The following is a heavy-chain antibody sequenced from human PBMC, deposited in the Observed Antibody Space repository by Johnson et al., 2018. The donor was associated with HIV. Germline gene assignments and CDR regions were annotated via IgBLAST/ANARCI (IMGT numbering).Heavy chain of an antibody. Sequence: VQLVESGGGLVQPGRSLRLSCAASGFTFDDYAIHWVRQAPGKGLEWVSGISWNSGTIAYADSVKGRFTISRDNAKNSLYLQMNSLRAEDTAVNYCAKDYGDYGFVRDAFDIWGQGTVVTVSS. V-gene: IGHV3-9*01. J-gene: IGHJ3*02. CDR1: GFTFDDYA. CDR3: AKDYGDYGFVRDAFDI. D-gene: IGHD4-17*01. CDR2: ISWNSGTI.